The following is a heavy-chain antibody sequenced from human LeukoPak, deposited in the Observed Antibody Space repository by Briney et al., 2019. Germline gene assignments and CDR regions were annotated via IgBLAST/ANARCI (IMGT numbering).Heavy chain of an antibody. J-gene: IGHJ4*02. V-gene: IGHV3-30-3*01. CDR3: ARGGERLDY. D-gene: IGHD2-21*01. Sequence: GGSLRLSCAASGFTFSSYWMSWVRQAPGKGLEWVAVISYDGSNKYYADSVKGRFTISRDNSKNTLYLQMNSLRAEDTAVYYCARGGERLDYWGQGTLVTVSS. CDR1: GFTFSSYW. CDR2: ISYDGSNK.